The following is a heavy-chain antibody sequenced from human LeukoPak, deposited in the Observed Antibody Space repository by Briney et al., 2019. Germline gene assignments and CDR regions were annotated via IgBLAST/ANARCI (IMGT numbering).Heavy chain of an antibody. CDR1: GFTFRSYW. V-gene: IGHV3-7*01. CDR2: MKLDGSEG. D-gene: IGHD2-15*01. J-gene: IGHJ5*02. CDR3: ARWARYCSSGSCYSWFDP. Sequence: GGSLRLPCAASGFTFRSYWMSWVRQAPGKGLEWVANMKLDGSEGYYVDSVKGRSTISSDNAKNSLYLQMNSLRVDDTAVYYCARWARYCSSGSCYSWFDPWGQGTLVTVSS.